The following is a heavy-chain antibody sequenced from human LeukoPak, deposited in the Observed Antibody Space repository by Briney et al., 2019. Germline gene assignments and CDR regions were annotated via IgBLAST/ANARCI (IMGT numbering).Heavy chain of an antibody. CDR1: GGSISSSSYY. V-gene: IGHV4-39*01. Sequence: PSETLSLTCTVSGGSISSSSYYWGWIRQPPGKGLEWIGSIYYSGSTYYNPSLKSRVTISVDTSKNQFSLKLSSVTAADTAVYYCARQEDYYDSSGYSPSLKYWGQGTLVTVSS. D-gene: IGHD3-22*01. CDR2: IYYSGST. J-gene: IGHJ4*02. CDR3: ARQEDYYDSSGYSPSLKY.